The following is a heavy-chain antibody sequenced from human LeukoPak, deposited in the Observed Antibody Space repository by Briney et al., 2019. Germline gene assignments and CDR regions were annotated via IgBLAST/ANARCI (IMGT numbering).Heavy chain of an antibody. D-gene: IGHD6-13*01. Sequence: GGSLRLSCAASGFTFSDYYMAWIRQAPGKGLEWVSAISGSGGSTYYADSVKGRFTISRDNSKNTLYLQMNSLRAEDTAVYYCAKFSGRQQLVKNNWFDPWGQGTLVTVSS. J-gene: IGHJ5*02. CDR1: GFTFSDYY. CDR3: AKFSGRQQLVKNNWFDP. CDR2: ISGSGGST. V-gene: IGHV3-23*01.